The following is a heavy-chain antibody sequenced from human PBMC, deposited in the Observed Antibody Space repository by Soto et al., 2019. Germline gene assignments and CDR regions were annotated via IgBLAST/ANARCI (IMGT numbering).Heavy chain of an antibody. V-gene: IGHV4-34*01. D-gene: IGHD6-6*01. J-gene: IGHJ4*02. CDR2: ISQSGNT. CDR3: ARAPKVSGSSQPRHDF. CDR1: SGSFSGYY. Sequence: QVHLHHWGAGLLKPSETLSLACSIYSGSFSGYYWSWIRQPPGKWLEWIGEISQSGNTNYSPSLKSRVSISIDTSKKQFSLNLASVSAADTAVYYCARAPKVSGSSQPRHDFWGQGTLVTVSS.